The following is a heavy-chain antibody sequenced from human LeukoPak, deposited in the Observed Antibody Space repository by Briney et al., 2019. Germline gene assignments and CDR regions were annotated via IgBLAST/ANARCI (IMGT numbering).Heavy chain of an antibody. J-gene: IGHJ4*02. CDR2: LTSSSSYI. Sequence: GRPLSRCCSASGFTFSTYSMNWGGQDTGQGLHSVSSLTSSSSYIYYADSVKGRFTFSRDNAKNSLYLQMNSLRAEDTAVYYCARGGHAYYDSSGYRYYFDYWGQGTLVTVSS. D-gene: IGHD3-22*01. CDR1: GFTFSTYS. V-gene: IGHV3-21*01. CDR3: ARGGHAYYDSSGYRYYFDY.